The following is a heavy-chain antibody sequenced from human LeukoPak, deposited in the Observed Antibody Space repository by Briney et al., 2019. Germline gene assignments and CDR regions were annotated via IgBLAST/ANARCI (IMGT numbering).Heavy chain of an antibody. V-gene: IGHV3-53*01. D-gene: IGHD3-10*01. CDR2: IYSGGRT. J-gene: IGHJ4*02. CDR1: GFTVSSNF. CDR3: ARDQYGSGTFDY. Sequence: PGGSLILSCAASGFTVSSNFMSWVRQAPGKGLEWVSVIYSGGRTYYTDSVKGRFTISRDDSKNTLYLQMNSLRAEDTAVYSCARDQYGSGTFDYWGQGTLVTVSS.